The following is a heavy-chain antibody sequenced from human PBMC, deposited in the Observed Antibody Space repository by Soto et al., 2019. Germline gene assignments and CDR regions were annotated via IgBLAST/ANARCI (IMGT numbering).Heavy chain of an antibody. CDR3: AREGGLRFHASLDV. J-gene: IGHJ6*02. V-gene: IGHV3-33*01. CDR1: GFTFSSYG. D-gene: IGHD3-3*01. CDR2: IWYDGSNK. Sequence: QVQLVESGGGVVQPGRSLRLSCAASGFTFSSYGMHWVRQAPGKGLEWVAVIWYDGSNKYYADSVKGRFTISRDNSKNTLYLQMNSLRAEDTAVYYCAREGGLRFHASLDVWGQGTTVTVSS.